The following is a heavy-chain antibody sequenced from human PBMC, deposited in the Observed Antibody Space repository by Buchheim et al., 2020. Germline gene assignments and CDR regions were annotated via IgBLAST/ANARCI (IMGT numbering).Heavy chain of an antibody. CDR2: INHSGST. Sequence: QVQLQQWGAGLLKPSETLSLTCAVYGGSFSGYYWSWIRQPPGKGLEWIGEINHSGSTNYNPSLKSRVTISVETSKNQFSLKLSSVTAADTAVYYCARVQDIVVVVAAPSYYYGMDVWGKGTT. V-gene: IGHV4-34*01. J-gene: IGHJ6*04. D-gene: IGHD2-15*01. CDR1: GGSFSGYY. CDR3: ARVQDIVVVVAAPSYYYGMDV.